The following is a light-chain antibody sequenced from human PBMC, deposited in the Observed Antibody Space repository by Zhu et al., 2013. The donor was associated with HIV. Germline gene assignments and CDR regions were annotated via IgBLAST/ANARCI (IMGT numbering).Light chain of an antibody. J-gene: IGLJ3*02. CDR3: TSYTNTNNWV. CDR1: SSDLDVYSY. Sequence: QSALTQPASVSGSPGQSITISCTGASSDLDVYSYVSWYQQHPGKAPKLIIFEVSNRPSGVSSRFSGSKSGNTASLTISGLQADDESYYYCTSYTNTNNWVFGGGTKVTVL. CDR2: EVS. V-gene: IGLV2-14*01.